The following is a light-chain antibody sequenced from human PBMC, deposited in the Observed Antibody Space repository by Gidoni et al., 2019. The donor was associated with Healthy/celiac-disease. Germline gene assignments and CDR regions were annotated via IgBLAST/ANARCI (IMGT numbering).Light chain of an antibody. V-gene: IGLV1-47*01. CDR3: AAWEDSRSGYWV. CDR1: SSNIGSTD. Sequence: QSVLTQHPSASGTPGQRVTITCSGRSSNIGSTDVYWYQQLPGTAAKHLIHRSNQRRSAGLDRCSGSKSGASAALAISGLRPEEEADDYCAAWEDSRSGYWVFGGGTKLTVL. J-gene: IGLJ3*02. CDR2: RSN.